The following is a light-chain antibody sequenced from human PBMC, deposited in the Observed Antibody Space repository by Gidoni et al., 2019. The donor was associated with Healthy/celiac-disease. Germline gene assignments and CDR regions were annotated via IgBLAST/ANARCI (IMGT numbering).Light chain of an antibody. CDR1: QSVSSSY. V-gene: IGKV3-20*01. CDR2: GAS. J-gene: IGKJ2*01. Sequence: DIVLTQSPGTLFLSPGERATISCRASQSVSSSYFAWYQQQPGQAPRLLIYGASSRASGIPDRFSGSGSGAEFTLTISRLEPEDYAVYYCQQYGKTPPYTFGQGTKLEIK. CDR3: QQYGKTPPYT.